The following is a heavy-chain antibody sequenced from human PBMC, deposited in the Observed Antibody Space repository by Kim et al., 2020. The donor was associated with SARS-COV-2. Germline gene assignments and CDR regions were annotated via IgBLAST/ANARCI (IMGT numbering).Heavy chain of an antibody. D-gene: IGHD3-3*01. CDR2: IYYSGST. Sequence: SETLSLTCTVSGGSISSYYWSWIRQPPGKGLEWIGYIYYSGSTNYNPSLKSRVTISVDTSKNQFSLKLSSVTAADTAVYYCARNPRITIFGVVAGYGMDV. CDR3: ARNPRITIFGVVAGYGMDV. J-gene: IGHJ6*01. CDR1: GGSISSYY. V-gene: IGHV4-59*13.